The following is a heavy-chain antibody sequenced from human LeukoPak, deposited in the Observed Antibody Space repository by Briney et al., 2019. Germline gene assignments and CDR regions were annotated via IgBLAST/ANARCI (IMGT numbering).Heavy chain of an antibody. D-gene: IGHD6-19*01. V-gene: IGHV3-9*03. CDR2: ISWNSGSI. Sequence: GRSLRLSCAASGFTFDDYAMHWVRQAPGKGLEWVSGISWNSGSIGYADSVKGRFTISRDNAKNSLYLQMNSLRAEDMALYYCAKGQSITVAGLLAFGIWGQGTMVTVSS. CDR1: GFTFDDYA. CDR3: AKGQSITVAGLLAFGI. J-gene: IGHJ3*02.